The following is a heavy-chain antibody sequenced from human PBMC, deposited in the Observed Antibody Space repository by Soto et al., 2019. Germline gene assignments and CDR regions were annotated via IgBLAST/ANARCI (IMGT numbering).Heavy chain of an antibody. CDR1: KFTFRRYG. CDR2: ISFDGSDK. J-gene: IGHJ4*02. Sequence: QVQLVESGGGVVQPGRPLRLSCVASKFTFRRYGMHWVRQAPGKRLEWVARISFDGSDKYYGESVKGRFTISGDNSNNTLYLQMSSLSAEDTAVYYCAKDFKPLSPDSYFDYWGQGALVSVSS. V-gene: IGHV3-30*18. CDR3: AKDFKPLSPDSYFDY.